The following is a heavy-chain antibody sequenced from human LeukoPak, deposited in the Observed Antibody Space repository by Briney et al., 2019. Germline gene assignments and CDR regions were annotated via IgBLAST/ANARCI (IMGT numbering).Heavy chain of an antibody. D-gene: IGHD2-2*01. CDR2: ISAYNGNT. CDR3: ARGMSSTSFMVWFDP. J-gene: IGHJ5*02. CDR1: GYTFTSYG. V-gene: IGHV1-18*01. Sequence: GASVKVSCKASGYTFTSYGISWVRQATGQGLEWMGWISAYNGNTNYAQKLQGRVTMTTDTSTSTAYMELRSLRSDDTAVYYCARGMSSTSFMVWFDPWGQGTLVTVSS.